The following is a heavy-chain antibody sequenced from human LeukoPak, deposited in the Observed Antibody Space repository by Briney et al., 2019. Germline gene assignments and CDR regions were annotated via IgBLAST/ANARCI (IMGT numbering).Heavy chain of an antibody. V-gene: IGHV5-51*01. CDR2: IYPGDSDT. CDR1: GYSFTSYW. CDR3: ARPRMASGSTIPPDY. D-gene: IGHD5-12*01. Sequence: GESLKISCKGSGYSFTSYWIGWVRQMPGKGLEWMGIIYPGDSDTRYSPSFQGQVTISADKSIRTAYLQWSSLKGADTAMYYCARPRMASGSTIPPDYWGQGTLVTVSS. J-gene: IGHJ4*02.